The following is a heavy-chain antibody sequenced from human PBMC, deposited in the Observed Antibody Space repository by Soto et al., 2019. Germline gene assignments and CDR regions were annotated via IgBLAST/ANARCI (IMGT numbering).Heavy chain of an antibody. CDR3: ARVSIIGSYSHFDY. Sequence: SQTLSLTCVISGDSVSNNSAAWNWIRQSPSRGLEWLARTYYTSKWYNDYAVSVKSRITINADTSKNQFSLQLNSVTPEDTAVYYCARVSIIGSYSHFDYWGQGTLVTVSS. CDR1: GDSVSNNSAA. V-gene: IGHV6-1*01. J-gene: IGHJ4*01. D-gene: IGHD1-26*01. CDR2: TYYTSKWYN.